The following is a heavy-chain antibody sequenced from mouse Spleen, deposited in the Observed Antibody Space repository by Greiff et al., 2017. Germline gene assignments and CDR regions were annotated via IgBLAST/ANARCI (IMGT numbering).Heavy chain of an antibody. CDR1: GFSLTSYG. CDR2: IWSGGST. Sequence: VQLVESGPGLVQPSQSLSITCTVSGFSLTSYGVHWVRQSPGKGLEWLGVIWSGGSTDYNAAFISRLSISKDNSKSQVFFKMNSLQADDTAIYYCVRNFYYGSSPYYAMDYWGQGTSVTVSS. D-gene: IGHD1-1*01. J-gene: IGHJ4*01. V-gene: IGHV2-2-2*01. CDR3: VRNFYYGSSPYYAMDY.